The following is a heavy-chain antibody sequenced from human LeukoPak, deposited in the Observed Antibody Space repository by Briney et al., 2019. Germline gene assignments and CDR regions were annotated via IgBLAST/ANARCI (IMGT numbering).Heavy chain of an antibody. CDR1: SGSISSSNW. CDR2: IYHSGST. V-gene: IGHV4-4*02. CDR3: ARGLYCTSGVCPYYFDY. D-gene: IGHD2-8*01. J-gene: IGHJ4*02. Sequence: SETLSLTCAVSSGSISSSNWWSWVRQPPGKGLEWIGEIYHSGSTNYNPSLKSRVTISVDKSKNQFSLKLSSVTAADTAIYYCARGLYCTSGVCPYYFDYWGQGTLVTVSS.